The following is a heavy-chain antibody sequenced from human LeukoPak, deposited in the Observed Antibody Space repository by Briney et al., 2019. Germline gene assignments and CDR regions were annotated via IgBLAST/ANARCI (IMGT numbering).Heavy chain of an antibody. Sequence: SETLSLTCSVSGGSISTYYWSWIRQPAGKGLEWIGRVYRSGNTNYNPSLKSRVTMSVDTSKNQISLRLRSVTAADTAVYYCARDDFEYSVHYGMDVWDQGTTVTVSS. V-gene: IGHV4-4*07. CDR2: VYRSGNT. J-gene: IGHJ6*02. D-gene: IGHD3-9*01. CDR3: ARDDFEYSVHYGMDV. CDR1: GGSISTYY.